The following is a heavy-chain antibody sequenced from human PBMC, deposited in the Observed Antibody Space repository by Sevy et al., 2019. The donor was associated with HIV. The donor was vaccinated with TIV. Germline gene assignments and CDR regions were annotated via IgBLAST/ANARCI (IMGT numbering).Heavy chain of an antibody. J-gene: IGHJ3*02. CDR1: GFTFSSYS. D-gene: IGHD3-10*01. V-gene: IGHV3-21*01. CDR2: ISSSSSYK. CDR3: ARGASSMVRGVIIKGSYAFDI. Sequence: GGSLRLSCAASGFTFSSYSMNWVRQAPGKGLEWVSSISSSSSYKYYADTVKGGFTISRDNAKNSLYLQMNSLRAEDTAAYYDARGASSMVRGVIIKGSYAFDIWGQGTMVTVSS.